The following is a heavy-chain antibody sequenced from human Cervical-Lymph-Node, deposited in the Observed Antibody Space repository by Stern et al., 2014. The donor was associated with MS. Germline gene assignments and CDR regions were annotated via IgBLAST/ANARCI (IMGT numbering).Heavy chain of an antibody. CDR2: ISWNSGNI. Sequence: EVHLVESGGGFVQPGRSLRLSCAATGLTFDDYAMHWVRQAPGRGLEWVSGISWNSGNIGYADSVKGRFSISRDNARNVVYLQMNSLRADDTALYYCAKDGTSFIALSAPFDYWGQGTLVTVS. J-gene: IGHJ4*02. V-gene: IGHV3-9*01. D-gene: IGHD3-16*02. CDR1: GLTFDDYA. CDR3: AKDGTSFIALSAPFDY.